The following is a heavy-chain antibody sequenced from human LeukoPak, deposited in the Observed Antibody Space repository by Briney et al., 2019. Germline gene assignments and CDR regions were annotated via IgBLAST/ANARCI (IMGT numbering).Heavy chain of an antibody. CDR2: IYYSGST. CDR3: ARLLYYYDSSGYYLNWFDP. Sequence: SGTLSLTCTVSGGSISGYYWTWIRQPPGKGLEWIGYIYYSGSTNYNPSLKSRVTISVDTSKNQFSLKLSSVTAADTAVYYCARLLYYYDSSGYYLNWFDPWGQGTLVTVSS. D-gene: IGHD3-22*01. V-gene: IGHV4-59*01. J-gene: IGHJ5*02. CDR1: GGSISGYY.